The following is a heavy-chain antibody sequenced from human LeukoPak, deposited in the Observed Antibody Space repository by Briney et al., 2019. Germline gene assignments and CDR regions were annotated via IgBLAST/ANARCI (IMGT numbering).Heavy chain of an antibody. Sequence: ASVKVSCKASGYTFTDFGISWVRQAPGQGLEWMGWISAYNGNTNYAQRLQGRVTMTTDTSTSTAYMELRSLRSDDTAVYYCARGDPYSYGTEFDYWGQGTLVTVSS. CDR2: ISAYNGNT. V-gene: IGHV1-18*01. D-gene: IGHD5-18*01. J-gene: IGHJ4*02. CDR3: ARGDPYSYGTEFDY. CDR1: GYTFTDFG.